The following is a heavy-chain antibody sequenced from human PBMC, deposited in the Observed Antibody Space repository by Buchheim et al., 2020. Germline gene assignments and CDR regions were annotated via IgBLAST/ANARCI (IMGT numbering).Heavy chain of an antibody. V-gene: IGHV3-30*04. CDR3: TRDRIFVVVTAADY. J-gene: IGHJ4*02. D-gene: IGHD2-21*02. CDR1: GFTFSSYA. Sequence: QVQLVESGGGVVQPGRSLRLSCAASGFTFSSYAMHWVRQAPGKGLEWVAVISYDGSNKYYADSVKGRFTISRDNSKNMLYLQMSSLRAEDTAVYYCTRDRIFVVVTAADYWGQGTL. CDR2: ISYDGSNK.